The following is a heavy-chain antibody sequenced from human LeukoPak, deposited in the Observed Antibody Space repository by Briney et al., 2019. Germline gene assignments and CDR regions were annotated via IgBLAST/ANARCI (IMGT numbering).Heavy chain of an antibody. V-gene: IGHV3-21*01. CDR1: GFTFSTYS. Sequence: GGSLRLSCAASGFTFSTYSMNWVGQAPGKGLEWVSSIISSSGYIYYADSAKGRFTISRDNAKNSLYLQMNSLRAEDTAVYYCARDPRHLVEPAAGNFDYWGQGTLVTVSS. J-gene: IGHJ4*02. D-gene: IGHD2-2*01. CDR3: ARDPRHLVEPAAGNFDY. CDR2: IISSSGYI.